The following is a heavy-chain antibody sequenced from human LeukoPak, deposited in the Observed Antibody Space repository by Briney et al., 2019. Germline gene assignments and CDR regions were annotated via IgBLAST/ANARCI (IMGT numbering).Heavy chain of an antibody. V-gene: IGHV4-4*07. D-gene: IGHD4-11*01. CDR3: ARDLRVVSNWDAFDI. J-gene: IGHJ3*02. Sequence: SETLSLTCTVSGGSISSYYWSWIRQPAGKGLEWIGRIYTSGSTNYNPSLKSRVTISVDTSKNQFSLKLSSVTAADTAVYYCARDLRVVSNWDAFDIWGQGTMVTVSS. CDR1: GGSISSYY. CDR2: IYTSGST.